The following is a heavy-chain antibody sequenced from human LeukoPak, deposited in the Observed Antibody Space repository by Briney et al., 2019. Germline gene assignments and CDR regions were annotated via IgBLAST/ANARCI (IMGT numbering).Heavy chain of an antibody. CDR1: GFSLSTSEVG. V-gene: IGHV2-5*01. J-gene: IGHJ3*02. D-gene: IGHD1-26*01. CDR2: IYWNDDK. CDR3: AHAGRELNAFDI. Sequence: SGPTLVNPTQTLTLTCTFSGFSLSTSEVGVGWIRQPPGKALEWLALIYWNDDKRYSPSLKSRLTITKDTSKNQVVLTMTNMDPVDTATYYCAHAGRELNAFDIWGQGTMVTVSS.